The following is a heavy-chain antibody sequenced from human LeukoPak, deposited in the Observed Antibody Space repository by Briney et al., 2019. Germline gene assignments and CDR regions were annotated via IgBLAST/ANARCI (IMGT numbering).Heavy chain of an antibody. CDR2: INPNSGGT. Sequence: VASVKVSCKASGYTFTGYYMHWVRQAPGQGLEWMGWINPNSGGTNYAQKFQGRVTMTRDTSISTTYMELSRLRSDDTAVYYCARGGIVLLWFGELLENHCHFDYWGQGTLVTVSS. V-gene: IGHV1-2*02. CDR1: GYTFTGYY. J-gene: IGHJ4*02. CDR3: ARGGIVLLWFGELLENHCHFDY. D-gene: IGHD3-10*01.